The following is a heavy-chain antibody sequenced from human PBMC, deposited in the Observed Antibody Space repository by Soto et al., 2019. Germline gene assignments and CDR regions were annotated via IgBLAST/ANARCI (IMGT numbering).Heavy chain of an antibody. D-gene: IGHD3-22*01. CDR1: GYHFTAYG. CDR3: ARERNTDSSAYYSFAH. V-gene: IGHV1-18*01. Sequence: GASVKVSCKTSGYHFTAYGLAWLRQAPGQRPEWMGWVSTNNADTNYAEKFQGRVTMTTDKSTTTTYMELRSLRSDDTAVYYCARERNTDSSAYYSFAHWGQGTLVTVSS. CDR2: VSTNNADT. J-gene: IGHJ4*02.